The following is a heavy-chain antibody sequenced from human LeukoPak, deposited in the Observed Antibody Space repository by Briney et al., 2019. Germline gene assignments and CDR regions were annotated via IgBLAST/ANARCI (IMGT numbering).Heavy chain of an antibody. CDR2: ISSSGSTI. CDR1: GFTFSNYE. D-gene: IGHD6-19*01. V-gene: IGHV3-48*03. CDR3: ARDLRPIGQWLTGWFDP. J-gene: IGHJ5*02. Sequence: GGSLRLSCAASGFTFSNYEMNWVRQAPGKGLEWVSYISSSGSTIYYADAVKGRFTISRDNAKNSLYLQMNSLRAEDTAVYYCARDLRPIGQWLTGWFDPWGQGTLVTVSS.